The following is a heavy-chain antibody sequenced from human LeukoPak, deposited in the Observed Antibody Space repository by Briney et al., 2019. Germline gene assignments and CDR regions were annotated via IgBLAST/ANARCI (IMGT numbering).Heavy chain of an antibody. CDR3: AKAPPMVRGPYYFDY. CDR1: GFTVSSNY. Sequence: PGGSLRLSCAASGFTVSSNYMSWVRQAPGKGLEWVSVIYSGGSTYYADSVKGRFTISRDNSKNTLYLQMNSLRAEDTAVYYCAKAPPMVRGPYYFDYWGQGTLVTVSS. J-gene: IGHJ4*02. V-gene: IGHV3-66*01. CDR2: IYSGGST. D-gene: IGHD3-10*01.